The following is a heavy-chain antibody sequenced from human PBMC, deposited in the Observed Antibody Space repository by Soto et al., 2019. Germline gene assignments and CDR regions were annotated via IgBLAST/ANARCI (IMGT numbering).Heavy chain of an antibody. CDR3: ERALRIGTYAHFDY. CDR1: GFTLSDYT. J-gene: IGHJ4*02. Sequence: EVELVESGGGLVQPGGSLRLSCAASGFTLSDYTMNWVRQAPGKGLEWVSYISSTSSTIYYADSVKGRFSISRDNAKNSLYLPIDSPREEDRAVYYYERALRIGTYAHFDYWGQGTLVPVSA. V-gene: IGHV3-48*02. CDR2: ISSTSSTI.